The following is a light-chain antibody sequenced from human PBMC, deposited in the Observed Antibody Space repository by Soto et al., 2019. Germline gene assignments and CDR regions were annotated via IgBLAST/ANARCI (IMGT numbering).Light chain of an antibody. CDR1: QSVGSS. CDR3: QQYYNWPLT. J-gene: IGKJ4*01. Sequence: VLTQSPATLSLSPGERATLSCRASQSVGSSLAWYQQKPGQAPRLLIYGTSTRVTGIPVRFSGSGSGTEFTLTISSLQSEDFAVYYCQQYYNWPLTFGGGTKVDIK. V-gene: IGKV3-15*01. CDR2: GTS.